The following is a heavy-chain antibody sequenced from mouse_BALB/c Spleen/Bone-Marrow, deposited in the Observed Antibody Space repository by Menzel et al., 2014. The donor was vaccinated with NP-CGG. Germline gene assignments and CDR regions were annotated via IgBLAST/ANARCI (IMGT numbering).Heavy chain of an antibody. J-gene: IGHJ3*01. CDR3: ARSNYPAWFAY. V-gene: IGHV1-7*01. CDR1: GYTFTSYW. Sequence: QVQLQQSGAELAKPGASVEMSCKASGYTFTSYWMHWVKQRPGQGLEWIGYINPSTGYTEYNQKFKDKATLTADKSSSTAYMQLSSLTSEDSAVYYCARSNYPAWFAYWGQGTLVTVSA. CDR2: INPSTGYT. D-gene: IGHD2-5*01.